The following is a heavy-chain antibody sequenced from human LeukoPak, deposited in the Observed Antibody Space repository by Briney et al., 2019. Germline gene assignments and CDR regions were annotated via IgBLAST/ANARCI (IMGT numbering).Heavy chain of an antibody. J-gene: IGHJ4*02. CDR2: IYHSGST. Sequence: PSQTLSLTCAVSGGSISSGGYPWSWIRQPPGKGLEWIGYIYHSGSTYYNPSLKSRVTISVDRSKNQFSLKLSSVTAADTAVYYCARGLHLDYWGQGTLVTVSS. CDR3: ARGLHLDY. V-gene: IGHV4-30-2*01. CDR1: GGSISSGGYP. D-gene: IGHD4-11*01.